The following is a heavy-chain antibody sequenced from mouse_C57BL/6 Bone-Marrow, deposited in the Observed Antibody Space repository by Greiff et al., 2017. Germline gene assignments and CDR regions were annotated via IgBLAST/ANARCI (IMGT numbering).Heavy chain of an antibody. CDR3: TTGSNYSSRYFDY. D-gene: IGHD2-5*01. Sequence: EVQLQQSGAELVRPGASVKLSCTASGFNIKDDYMHWVKQRPEQGLEWIGWIDPDNGDTEYASKFQGKATITADTSSNTAYLQLSSLTSEDTAVYYCTTGSNYSSRYFDYWGQGTTLTVSS. V-gene: IGHV14-4*01. J-gene: IGHJ2*01. CDR2: IDPDNGDT. CDR1: GFNIKDDY.